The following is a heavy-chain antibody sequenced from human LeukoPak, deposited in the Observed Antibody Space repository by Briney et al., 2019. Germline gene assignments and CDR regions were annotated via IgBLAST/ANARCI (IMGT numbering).Heavy chain of an antibody. Sequence: GESLKISCKGSGYTFTSYGISWVRQAPGQGLEWMGWISAYNGNTNYAQKLQGRVTMTTDTSTSTAYMELRSLRSDDTAVYYCATGGYCSSTSCLPAEYFQHWGQGTLVTVSS. V-gene: IGHV1-18*01. CDR2: ISAYNGNT. CDR1: GYTFTSYG. D-gene: IGHD2-2*01. J-gene: IGHJ1*01. CDR3: ATGGYCSSTSCLPAEYFQH.